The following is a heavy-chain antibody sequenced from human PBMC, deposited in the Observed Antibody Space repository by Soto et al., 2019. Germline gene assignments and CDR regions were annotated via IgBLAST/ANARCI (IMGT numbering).Heavy chain of an antibody. V-gene: IGHV1-18*01. D-gene: IGHD2-15*01. CDR3: AREGYCSGGSCYYYYYYGMDV. J-gene: IGHJ6*02. Sequence: ASVKISCKASGYTFTSYGISWVRQAPGQGLEWMGWISAYNGNTNYAQKLQGRVTMTTDTSTSTAYMELRSLRSDDTAVYYCAREGYCSGGSCYYYYYYGMDVWGQGTTVTVSS. CDR2: ISAYNGNT. CDR1: GYTFTSYG.